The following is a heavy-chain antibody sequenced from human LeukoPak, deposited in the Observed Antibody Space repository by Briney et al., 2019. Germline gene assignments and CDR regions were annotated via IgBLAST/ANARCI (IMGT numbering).Heavy chain of an antibody. J-gene: IGHJ6*03. D-gene: IGHD2-2*01. CDR3: ARGVVVPAAMIGYYYYMDV. V-gene: IGHV6-1*01. CDR1: GDSVSSNSAA. Sequence: SQTLSLTCAISGDSVSSNSAAWNWIRQSPSRGLEWLGRTYYRSKWYNDYAVSVKSRITINPDTSKNQFSLQLNSVTPEDTAVHYWARGVVVPAAMIGYYYYMDVWGKGTTVTVSS. CDR2: TYYRSKWYN.